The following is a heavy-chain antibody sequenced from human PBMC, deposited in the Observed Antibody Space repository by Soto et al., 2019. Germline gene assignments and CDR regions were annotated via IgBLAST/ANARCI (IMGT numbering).Heavy chain of an antibody. CDR3: ARDYRPKVFRAFDI. CDR1: GYTFSSYA. Sequence: SLKVSCKASGYTFSSYAISWVRQAPGQGLEWMGGIIPIFGTANYAQKFQGRVTITADESTSTAYMELSSLRSEDTAVYYCARDYRPKVFRAFDIWGQGTMVTVSS. CDR2: IIPIFGTA. D-gene: IGHD3-16*02. J-gene: IGHJ3*02. V-gene: IGHV1-69*13.